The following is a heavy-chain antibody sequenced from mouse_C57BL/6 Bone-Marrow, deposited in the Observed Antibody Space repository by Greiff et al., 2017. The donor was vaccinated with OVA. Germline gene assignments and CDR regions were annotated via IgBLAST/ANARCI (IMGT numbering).Heavy chain of an antibody. D-gene: IGHD2-4*01. CDR2: INPSTGGT. V-gene: IGHV1-42*01. Sequence: VQLQQSGPELVKPGASVKISCKASGSSFTGYYMNWVKQSPEKSLEWIGEINPSTGGTTYNQKFKAKATLTVDKSSSTAYMQLKSLTSEDSAVYYCARKGDYAWFAYWGQGTLVTVSA. J-gene: IGHJ3*01. CDR3: ARKGDYAWFAY. CDR1: GSSFTGYY.